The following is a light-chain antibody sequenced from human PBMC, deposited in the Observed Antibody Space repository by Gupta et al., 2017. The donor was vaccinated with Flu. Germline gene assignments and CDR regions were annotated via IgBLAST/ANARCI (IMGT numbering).Light chain of an antibody. Sequence: PATLSLSPGERATLSCRASQSVGNHLAWYQQKPGQPPRLLIYDSFSRATGIPCRFSGSGSGTEFTLTIRSLEPDDFAVYFCQQRSNWPITFGQGTLLDIK. CDR3: QQRSNWPIT. CDR2: DSF. V-gene: IGKV3-11*01. J-gene: IGKJ5*01. CDR1: QSVGNH.